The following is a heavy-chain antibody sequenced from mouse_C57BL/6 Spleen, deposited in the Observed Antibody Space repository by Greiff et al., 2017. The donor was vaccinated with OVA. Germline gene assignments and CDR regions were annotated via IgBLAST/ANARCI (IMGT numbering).Heavy chain of an antibody. CDR1: GYTFTSYD. D-gene: IGHD1-1*01. CDR2: IYPRDGST. Sequence: VKLQESGPELVKPGASVKLSCKASGYTFTSYDINWVKQRPGQGLEWIGWIYPRDGSTKYNEKFKGKATLTVDTSSSTAYMELRSLTSEDSAVYFCARREDYYGSSSHWYFDVWGTGTTVTVSS. V-gene: IGHV1-85*01. CDR3: ARREDYYGSSSHWYFDV. J-gene: IGHJ1*03.